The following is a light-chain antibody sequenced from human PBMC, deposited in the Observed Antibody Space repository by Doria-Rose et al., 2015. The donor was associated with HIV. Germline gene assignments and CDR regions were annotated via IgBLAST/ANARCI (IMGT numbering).Light chain of an antibody. CDR1: SSNIGAGFD. J-gene: IGLJ1*01. CDR3: QSYDSRLSVYV. CDR2: GNT. Sequence: QSVVTQPPPVSGAPGQRVAISCTGSSSNIGAGFDVNWYQQFPGTAPKLLIHGNTNRPSGVPDRFSGSKSGTSASLAISVLRAEDEADYYCQSYDSRLSVYVFGTGTKVTVL. V-gene: IGLV1-40*01.